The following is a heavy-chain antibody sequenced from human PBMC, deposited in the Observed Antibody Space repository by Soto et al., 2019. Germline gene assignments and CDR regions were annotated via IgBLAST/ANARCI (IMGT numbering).Heavy chain of an antibody. J-gene: IGHJ6*03. Sequence: EVQLLESGGGLVQPGGSLRLSCAASEFRISSYAMRWVRQAPGKGLEWVSAISDGGGIIYYAASVEGRFTISRDNSENTLYLHMNSLRAEDTAVYYCARRNPSYGYLMDVWGKGTTVTVSS. CDR3: ARRNPSYGYLMDV. CDR1: EFRISSYA. CDR2: ISDGGGII. V-gene: IGHV3-23*01. D-gene: IGHD4-17*01.